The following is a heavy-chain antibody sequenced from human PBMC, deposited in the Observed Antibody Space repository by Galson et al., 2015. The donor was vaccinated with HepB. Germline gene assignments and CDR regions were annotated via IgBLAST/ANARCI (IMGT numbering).Heavy chain of an antibody. CDR2: TYYRSKWYN. J-gene: IGHJ4*02. CDR1: GDSVSSNSAA. Sequence: CAISGDSVSSNSAARNWIRQSPSRGLEWLGRTYYRSKWYNNYAVSVKSRITINPDTTKNQFSLQLNSVTPEDTAVYYCTRGDLEMTYWGQGTLVTVSP. CDR3: TRGDLEMTY. D-gene: IGHD1-1*01. V-gene: IGHV6-1*01.